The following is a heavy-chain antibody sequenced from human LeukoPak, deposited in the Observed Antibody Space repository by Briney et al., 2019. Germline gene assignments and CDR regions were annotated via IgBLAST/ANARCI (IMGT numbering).Heavy chain of an antibody. Sequence: ASVKVSCKASGYTFTSYYMHWVRQAPGQGLEWMGIINPSGGSTSYAQKFQGRVTMTRDMSTSTVYMELSSLRSEDTAVYYCASIYGDRINWFDPWGQGTLVTASS. J-gene: IGHJ5*02. D-gene: IGHD4-17*01. CDR2: INPSGGST. V-gene: IGHV1-46*01. CDR1: GYTFTSYY. CDR3: ASIYGDRINWFDP.